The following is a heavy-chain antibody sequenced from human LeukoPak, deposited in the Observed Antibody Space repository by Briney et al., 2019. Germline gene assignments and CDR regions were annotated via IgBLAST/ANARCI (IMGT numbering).Heavy chain of an antibody. CDR3: ARLNSVGASNFDY. V-gene: IGHV5-51*01. CDR1: GYSFTSYW. Sequence: GESLKISCKGSGYSFTSYWIGWVRQMPGKGLEWMGIIYPGDSDTRYSPSFQGQVTISADKSISTAYLLWSSLKASDTAMYYCARLNSVGASNFDYWGQGTLVTVSS. J-gene: IGHJ4*02. CDR2: IYPGDSDT. D-gene: IGHD1-26*01.